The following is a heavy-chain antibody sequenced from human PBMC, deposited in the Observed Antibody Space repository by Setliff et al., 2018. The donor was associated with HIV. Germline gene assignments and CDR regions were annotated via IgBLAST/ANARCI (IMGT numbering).Heavy chain of an antibody. CDR1: GGCISSSSYY. CDR2: IYYSGST. D-gene: IGHD2-8*01. CDR3: ARDLMAPDRYFDY. Sequence: SETLSLTCTVSGGCISSSSYYWGWIRQPPGKGLEWIGSIYYSGSTYYNPSLKSRVTISVDTSKNQFSLKLSSVTAADTAVYYCARDLMAPDRYFDYWGQGTLVTVSS. J-gene: IGHJ4*02. V-gene: IGHV4-39*07.